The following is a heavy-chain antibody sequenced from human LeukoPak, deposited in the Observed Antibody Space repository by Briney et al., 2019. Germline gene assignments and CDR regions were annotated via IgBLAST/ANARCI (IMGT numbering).Heavy chain of an antibody. CDR2: IYGGGGVI. J-gene: IGHJ4*02. CDR3: AKDRIPDSGYDIDY. V-gene: IGHV3-23*03. D-gene: IGHD5-12*01. Sequence: GGSLRLSCAASGFTFSGYGMYWVRQAPRKGLEWVAGIYGGGGVIKYADSVKGRFTISRDNSENIPYLQMDSLRVEDTAMYYCAKDRIPDSGYDIDYWGQGTLVTVSS. CDR1: GFTFSGYG.